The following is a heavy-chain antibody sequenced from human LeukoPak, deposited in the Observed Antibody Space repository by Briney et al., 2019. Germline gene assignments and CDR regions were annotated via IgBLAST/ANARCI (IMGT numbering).Heavy chain of an antibody. CDR3: ARLEGGYIAAYWFDP. CDR2: IYYSGST. J-gene: IGHJ5*02. Sequence: SETLSLTCTVSGGSISSSSYYWGWIRQPPEKGLEWIGSIYYSGSTYYNPSLKSRVTISVDTSKNQFSLKLSSVTAADTAVYYCARLEGGYIAAYWFDPWGQGTLVTVSS. CDR1: GGSISSSSYY. D-gene: IGHD6-13*01. V-gene: IGHV4-39*01.